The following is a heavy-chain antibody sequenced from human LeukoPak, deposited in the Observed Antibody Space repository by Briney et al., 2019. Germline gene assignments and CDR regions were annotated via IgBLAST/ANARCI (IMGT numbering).Heavy chain of an antibody. CDR2: ISNNVNTI. CDR3: ARVDYDSSGYYYVGY. D-gene: IGHD3-22*01. CDR1: GFTFSSYE. J-gene: IGHJ4*02. V-gene: IGHV3-48*03. Sequence: TGGSLRPSCAASGFTFSSYEMNWVRQAPGKGLEWLSYISNNVNTIYYADSVKGRFTISRDNAKNSLYLQMNSLRAEDTAVYYCARVDYDSSGYYYVGYWGQGTLVTVSS.